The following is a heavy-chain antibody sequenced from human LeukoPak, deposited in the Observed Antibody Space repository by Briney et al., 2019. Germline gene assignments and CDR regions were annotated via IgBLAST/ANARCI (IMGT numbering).Heavy chain of an antibody. CDR1: GFRLDDYG. CDR2: INWNGGST. D-gene: IGHD2-21*01. Sequence: PGGSLRLSCAASGFRLDDYGMSWVRQAPGKGLEWVSGINWNGGSTGYADSVKGRFTISRDNAKNSLYLQMNSLRVEDTALYYCARVRRELMWYYFDYWGQGTLVTVSS. J-gene: IGHJ4*02. CDR3: ARVRRELMWYYFDY. V-gene: IGHV3-20*04.